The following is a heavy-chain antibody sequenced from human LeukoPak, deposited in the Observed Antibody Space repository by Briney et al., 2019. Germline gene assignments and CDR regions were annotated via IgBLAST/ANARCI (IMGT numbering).Heavy chain of an antibody. J-gene: IGHJ5*02. CDR2: INPNSGGT. D-gene: IGHD3-10*01. CDR3: ARTGRGIWFGEYNWFDP. CDR1: GYTFIGYY. V-gene: IGHV1-2*02. Sequence: GSVKVSCKASGYTFIGYYIHWVRQAPGQGLEWMGWINPNSGGTNYAQKFQGRVTMTRDTSISTAYMELSRLRSDDTAVYYCARTGRGIWFGEYNWFDPWGQGTLVTVSS.